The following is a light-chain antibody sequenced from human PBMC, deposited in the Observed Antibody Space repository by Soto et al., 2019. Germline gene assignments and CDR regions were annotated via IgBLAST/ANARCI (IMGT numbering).Light chain of an antibody. CDR3: CSYAGGTSVV. CDR2: EDT. V-gene: IGLV2-23*01. Sequence: QSVLTQPASVSGSPGQSITISCTGTSSDVGNYKLVSWYQQQPGKAPKLIICEDTDRPSGISNRCSGSKSGNTASLTISGLQAEDDGDYYCCSYAGGTSVVFGGGTKLTVL. J-gene: IGLJ2*01. CDR1: SSDVGNYKL.